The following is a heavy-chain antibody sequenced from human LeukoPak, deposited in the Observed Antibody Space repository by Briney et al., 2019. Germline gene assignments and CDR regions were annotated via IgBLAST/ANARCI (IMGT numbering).Heavy chain of an antibody. CDR2: ISYDGSNK. CDR3: AREALVWDIVVVVAAPLDY. Sequence: GGSLRLSCAASGFTFSSYAMHWVRQAPGKGLEWVAVISYDGSNKYYADSVKGRFTISRDNSKNTLYLQMNSLRAEDTAVYYCAREALVWDIVVVVAAPLDYWGQGTLVTVSS. J-gene: IGHJ4*02. V-gene: IGHV3-30*04. CDR1: GFTFSSYA. D-gene: IGHD2-15*01.